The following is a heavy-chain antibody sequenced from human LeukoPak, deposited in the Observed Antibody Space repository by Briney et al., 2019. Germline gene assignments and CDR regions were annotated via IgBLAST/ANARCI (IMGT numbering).Heavy chain of an antibody. CDR3: GSSSGFGAFDI. V-gene: IGHV4-34*01. Sequence: PSETLSLTCAVYGGSFSGYYWSWIRQPPGKGLEWIGEINHSGSTNYNPSLKSRVTILVDTSMNQYSLMLSSVTAADTAVYYCGSSSGFGAFDIWGQGTMGTVSS. D-gene: IGHD6-19*01. CDR2: INHSGST. CDR1: GGSFSGYY. J-gene: IGHJ3*02.